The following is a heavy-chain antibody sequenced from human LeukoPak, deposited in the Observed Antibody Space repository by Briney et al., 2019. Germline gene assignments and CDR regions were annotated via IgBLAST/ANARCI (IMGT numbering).Heavy chain of an antibody. CDR1: GFTVSSNY. Sequence: GGSLRLSCAASGFTVSSNYMSWVRQAPGKGLEWVGHIKTKTDGGTTDYAAPVKGRFTISRDDSKNTLYLQMNSLKTEDTAMYYCTTTPLSGDYWGQGTLVTVSS. CDR3: TTTPLSGDY. J-gene: IGHJ4*02. D-gene: IGHD2-15*01. CDR2: IKTKTDGGTT. V-gene: IGHV3-15*01.